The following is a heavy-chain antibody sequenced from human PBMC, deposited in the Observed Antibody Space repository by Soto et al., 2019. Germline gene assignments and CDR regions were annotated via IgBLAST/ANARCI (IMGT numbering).Heavy chain of an antibody. CDR1: GYSFTSYY. V-gene: IGHV1-46*01. J-gene: IGHJ4*02. Sequence: XSVKVSCKASGYSFTSYYMHWVRQAPGQGLEWMGIINPSGGSTSYAQKFQGRVTMTRDTSTSTVYMELSSLRSEDTAVYYCERGGGDCYCYWGQGTLVTVSS. CDR3: ERGGGDCYCY. CDR2: INPSGGST. D-gene: IGHD2-21*02.